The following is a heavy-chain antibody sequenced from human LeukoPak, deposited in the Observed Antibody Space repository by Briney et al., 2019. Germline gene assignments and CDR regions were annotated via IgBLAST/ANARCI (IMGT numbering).Heavy chain of an antibody. CDR2: IYYSGST. D-gene: IGHD5-18*01. CDR3: ARHVGYGNNWFDP. V-gene: IGHV4-59*08. CDR1: GGSISSYY. J-gene: IGHJ5*02. Sequence: SETLSLTCTVSGGSISSYYWSWIRQPPGKGLEWIGYIYYSGSTNYNPSLKSRVTISVDTSKNQFSLKRRSLTAADTAVYYCARHVGYGNNWFDPWGQGTLVTVSS.